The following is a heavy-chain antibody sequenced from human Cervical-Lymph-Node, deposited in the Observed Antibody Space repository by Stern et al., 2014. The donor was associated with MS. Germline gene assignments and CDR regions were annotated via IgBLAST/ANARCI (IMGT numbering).Heavy chain of an antibody. J-gene: IGHJ3*02. V-gene: IGHV3-11*01. Sequence: DQLVESGGGLVKPGGSLRLTCAASGFTFSNYYMTWIRQAPGKGLEWISYISSSGSDKYHADSVKGRFTISRDNAKNSLYLQMNGLRAEDTAVYYCARAYLDGFDIWGQGTMITVSS. CDR1: GFTFSNYY. CDR3: ARAYLDGFDI. CDR2: ISSSGSDK.